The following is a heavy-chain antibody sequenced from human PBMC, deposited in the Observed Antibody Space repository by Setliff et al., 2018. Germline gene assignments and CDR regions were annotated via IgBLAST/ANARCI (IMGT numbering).Heavy chain of an antibody. CDR2: VNPIGGGA. Sequence: GASVKVSCKASGYIFAGYYMHWLRQTPGQGLEWMGYVNPIGGGATYAQKFQGRVTLTRDTSITTTYMELNSLRSDDTAIYYCARDLNRWFGEFAFDIRGQGTMVTVSS. V-gene: IGHV1-2*02. CDR1: GYIFAGYY. CDR3: ARDLNRWFGEFAFDI. J-gene: IGHJ3*02. D-gene: IGHD3-10*01.